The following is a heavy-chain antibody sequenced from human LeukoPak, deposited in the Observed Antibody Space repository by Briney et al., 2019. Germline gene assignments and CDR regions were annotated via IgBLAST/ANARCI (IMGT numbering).Heavy chain of an antibody. CDR3: AKDFADDSSGYQDWGFDP. CDR1: GFTFSSYG. D-gene: IGHD3-22*01. V-gene: IGHV3-23*01. CDR2: ISGSGGST. Sequence: PGGSLRLSCAASGFTFSSYGMSRVRQAPGKGLEWVSAISGSGGSTYYADSVKGRFTISRDNSKNTLYLQMNSLRAEDTAVYYCAKDFADDSSGYQDWGFDPWGQGTLVTVSS. J-gene: IGHJ5*02.